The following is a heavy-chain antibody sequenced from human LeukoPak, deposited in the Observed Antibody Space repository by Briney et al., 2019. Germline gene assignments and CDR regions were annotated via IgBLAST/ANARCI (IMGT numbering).Heavy chain of an antibody. D-gene: IGHD5-24*01. CDR2: IRQDGSDQ. CDR1: AFSIGTYW. CDR3: AHLPDLEMATIIDY. J-gene: IGHJ4*02. V-gene: IGHV3-7*01. Sequence: PGGSLRLSCAASAFSIGTYWMGWLRLAPGKGLDWVSYIRQDGSDQYYVNSVKGRFTISRDNSKNTLYLQMNSLRAEDTAVYYCAHLPDLEMATIIDYWGQGTLVTVSS.